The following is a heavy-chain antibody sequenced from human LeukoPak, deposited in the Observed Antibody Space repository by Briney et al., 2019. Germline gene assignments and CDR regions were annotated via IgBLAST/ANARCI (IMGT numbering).Heavy chain of an antibody. J-gene: IGHJ4*02. CDR3: TRGSYGDYEY. CDR1: GFTFSSYA. D-gene: IGHD4-17*01. Sequence: GGSLRLSCAASGFTFSSYAMHWVRQAPGKGLEYVSAISSNGGSTYYANSVKGRFTISRDNAQNSLYLQMNSLRAEDTAVYYCTRGSYGDYEYWGQGTLVTVSS. CDR2: ISSNGGST. V-gene: IGHV3-64*01.